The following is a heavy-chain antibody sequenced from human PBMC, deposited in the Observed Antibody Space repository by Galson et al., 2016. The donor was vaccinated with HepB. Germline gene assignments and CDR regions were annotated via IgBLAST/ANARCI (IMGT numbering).Heavy chain of an antibody. V-gene: IGHV3-53*01. Sequence: SLRLSCAASGFTVSSNYMTWVRQAPGKGLEWVSIIYAGGSTYYADSVKGRFTISRDNSKNTLYLQMNSLSAVDTAVYFCARGNHPYSYYFGMDVWGNGTTVTVSS. J-gene: IGHJ6*04. CDR1: GFTVSSNY. CDR3: ARGNHPYSYYFGMDV. CDR2: IYAGGST.